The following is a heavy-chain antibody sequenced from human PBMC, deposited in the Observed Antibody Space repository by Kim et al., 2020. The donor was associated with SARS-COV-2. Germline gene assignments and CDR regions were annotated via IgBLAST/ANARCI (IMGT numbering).Heavy chain of an antibody. CDR3: ARAGSSSFDY. V-gene: IGHV4-34*01. D-gene: IGHD6-13*01. Sequence: SETLSLTCAVYGGSFSGYYWSWIRQPPGKGLEWIGEINHSGSTNYNPSLKSRVTISVDTSKNQFSLKLSSVTAADTAVYYCARAGSSSFDYWGQGTLVTVSS. CDR1: GGSFSGYY. CDR2: INHSGST. J-gene: IGHJ4*02.